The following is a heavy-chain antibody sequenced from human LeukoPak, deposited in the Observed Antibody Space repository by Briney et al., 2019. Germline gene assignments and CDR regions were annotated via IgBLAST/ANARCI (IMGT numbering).Heavy chain of an antibody. D-gene: IGHD1-26*01. CDR3: ARLLRYSGSYYHGY. CDR1: GGSISSSSYY. V-gene: IGHV4-39*01. CDR2: IYYSGST. Sequence: SETLSLTCTVSGGSISSSSYYWGWIRQPPGKGLEWIGSIYYSGSTYYNPSLKSRVTISVDTSKNQFSLKLSSVTAADTAVYYCARLLRYSGSYYHGYWGQGTLVTVSS. J-gene: IGHJ4*02.